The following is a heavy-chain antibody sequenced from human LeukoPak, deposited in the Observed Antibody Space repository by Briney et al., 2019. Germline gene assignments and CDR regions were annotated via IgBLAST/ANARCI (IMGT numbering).Heavy chain of an antibody. Sequence: SVKVSCKASGGTFSSYAISWVRQAPGQGLEWMGGIIPIFGTANYAQKFQGRVTITADESTSTAYMGLSSLRSEDTAVYYCASDRSGRGYSYGYGGFGYWGQGTLVTVSS. CDR3: ASDRSGRGYSYGYGGFGY. CDR1: GGTFSSYA. CDR2: IIPIFGTA. J-gene: IGHJ4*02. D-gene: IGHD5-18*01. V-gene: IGHV1-69*13.